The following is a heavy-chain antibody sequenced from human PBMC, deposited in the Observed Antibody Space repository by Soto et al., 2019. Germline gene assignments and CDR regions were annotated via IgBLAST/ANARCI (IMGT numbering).Heavy chain of an antibody. D-gene: IGHD3-16*01. CDR2: MNSGSNVI. CDR3: ARMGASWFDP. V-gene: IGHV3-48*02. Sequence: ESGGGLVQPGGSLRLSCAASGFTFSSYSMNWVRQAPGKGLEWISYMNSGSNVIYYADSVMGRFTISRDNAKNSLFLQMNSLRDEDTAVYYCARMGASWFDPWGQGTLVTVSS. J-gene: IGHJ5*02. CDR1: GFTFSSYS.